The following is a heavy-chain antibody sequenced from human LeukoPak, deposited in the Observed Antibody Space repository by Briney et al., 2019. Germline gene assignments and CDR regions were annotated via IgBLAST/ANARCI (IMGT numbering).Heavy chain of an antibody. D-gene: IGHD2-2*01. Sequence: PGGTLRLSCAASGFTFHTYWMHWVRQTPEKGLEWLSRINSDESITTYADSVKGRFTVSRDNAKNILYLQMNSLRVEDTAVYYCARGWPQNHALFDYWGQGTLVTVSS. V-gene: IGHV3-74*01. CDR2: INSDESIT. CDR1: GFTFHTYW. J-gene: IGHJ4*02. CDR3: ARGWPQNHALFDY.